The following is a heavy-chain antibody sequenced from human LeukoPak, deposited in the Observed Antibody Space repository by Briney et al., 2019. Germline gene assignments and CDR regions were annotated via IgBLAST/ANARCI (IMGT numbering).Heavy chain of an antibody. CDR2: IRYDGSNK. CDR1: GFTFSSYG. J-gene: IGHJ4*02. Sequence: GRSLRLSCAASGFTFSSYGMHWVRQAPGKGLEWVAVIRYDGSNKYYADSVKGRFTISRDNSKNTLYLQMNSLRAEDTAVYYCARDSSEWFGEYLDYWGQGTLVTVSS. D-gene: IGHD3-10*01. V-gene: IGHV3-33*01. CDR3: ARDSSEWFGEYLDY.